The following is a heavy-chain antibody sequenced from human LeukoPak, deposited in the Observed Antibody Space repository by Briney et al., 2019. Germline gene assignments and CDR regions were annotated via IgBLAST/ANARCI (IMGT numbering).Heavy chain of an antibody. V-gene: IGHV3-23*01. D-gene: IGHD2-2*01. CDR2: ISGSGGST. CDR3: ARGSNSYPYCYDY. Sequence: AMXXVRQAPGKGXEWVSAISGSGGSTYYADSVKGRFTVSRDNAKNSLHLQMNSLRAEDTAVYYCARGSNSYPYCYDYWGQGTLVTVSS. CDR1: A. J-gene: IGHJ4*02.